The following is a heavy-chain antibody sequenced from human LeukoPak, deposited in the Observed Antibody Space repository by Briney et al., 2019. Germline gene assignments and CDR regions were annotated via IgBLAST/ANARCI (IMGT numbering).Heavy chain of an antibody. V-gene: IGHV3-23*01. CDR3: AKGDYYDLDY. J-gene: IGHJ4*02. CDR1: GFTFSGSA. CDR2: ITSGVGIT. Sequence: GGSLRLSCAASGFTFSGSAIHWVRQAPGKGLEWVSIITSGVGITYYADSVKGRFTISRDNSKNTLYLQMNSLRAEDTAVYYCAKGDYYDLDYWGQGTLVTVSS. D-gene: IGHD3-22*01.